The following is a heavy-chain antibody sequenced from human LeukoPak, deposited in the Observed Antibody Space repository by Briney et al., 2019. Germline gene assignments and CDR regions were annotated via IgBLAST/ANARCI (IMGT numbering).Heavy chain of an antibody. CDR1: GGTFSSYA. V-gene: IGHV1-69*05. J-gene: IGHJ5*02. D-gene: IGHD2-2*01. Sequence: SVKVSCKASGGTFSSYAISWVRQAPGQGLEWMGGIIPIFGTANYAQKFQGRVTITTDESTSTAYMELSSLRSDDTAVYYCARLYCSSTSCYGAFDPWGQGTLVTVSS. CDR2: IIPIFGTA. CDR3: ARLYCSSTSCYGAFDP.